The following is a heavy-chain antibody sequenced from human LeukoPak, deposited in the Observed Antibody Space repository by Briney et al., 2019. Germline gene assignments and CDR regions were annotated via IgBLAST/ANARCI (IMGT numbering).Heavy chain of an antibody. V-gene: IGHV1-2*02. Sequence: GASVKVSCKASGYTFTGYYMHWVRQAPGQGLEWMGWINPNSGGTNYAQKFQGRVTMTRDTSISTAYMELSRLRSDDTAVYYCARDLHWYSSSMPGGHWGQGTLVTVSS. CDR1: GYTFTGYY. D-gene: IGHD6-6*01. J-gene: IGHJ4*02. CDR3: ARDLHWYSSSMPGGH. CDR2: INPNSGGT.